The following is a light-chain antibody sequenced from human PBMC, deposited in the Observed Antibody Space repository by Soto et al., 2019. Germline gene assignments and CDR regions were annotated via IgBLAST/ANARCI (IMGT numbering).Light chain of an antibody. Sequence: QSVLTQPASVSGSPGQSITISCTGTSSDVGGYNYVSWYQQHPGKAPKLMIYEVSNRPSGVSNRFPGSKSGNTASLTISGLQAEDEADYYCSSYTRSSNYVFGNGTKVTV. CDR3: SSYTRSSNYV. CDR2: EVS. V-gene: IGLV2-14*01. J-gene: IGLJ1*01. CDR1: SSDVGGYNY.